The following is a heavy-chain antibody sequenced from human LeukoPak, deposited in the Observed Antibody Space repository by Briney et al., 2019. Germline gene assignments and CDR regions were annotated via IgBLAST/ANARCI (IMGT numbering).Heavy chain of an antibody. CDR2: IKQDGSEK. CDR3: ARDRRCSSTSCYYFDY. J-gene: IGHJ4*02. D-gene: IGHD2-2*01. V-gene: IGHV3-7*04. CDR1: GFTFSSYW. Sequence: GGSLRLSCAASGFTFSSYWMTWVRQAPGKGLEWVANIKQDGSEKYYVDSVKGRFTISKDNAKNSLHLQMNSLRAEDTAVYYCARDRRCSSTSCYYFDYWGQGTLVTVSS.